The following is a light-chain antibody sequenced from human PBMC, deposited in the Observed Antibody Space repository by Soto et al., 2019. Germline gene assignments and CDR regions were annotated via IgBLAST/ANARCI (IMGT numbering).Light chain of an antibody. V-gene: IGKV1-5*03. Sequence: DIQMTQSPSTLSASVGDRVTITCRASQSISSLLAWYQQKPGKAPKLLIYKASSLESGVPSGFSGSGSGTEFTLTISSLQPDDFSTYYCQQYSTYPWTCGQGTKVEIK. CDR1: QSISSL. J-gene: IGKJ1*01. CDR3: QQYSTYPWT. CDR2: KAS.